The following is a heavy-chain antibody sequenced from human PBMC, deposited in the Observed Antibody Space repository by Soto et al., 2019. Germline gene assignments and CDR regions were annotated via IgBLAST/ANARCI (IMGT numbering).Heavy chain of an antibody. CDR1: GESVSNNTAA. CDR3: AREGRLAASIFHNWFDP. Sequence: SQPRSLTCAISGESVSNNTAAGNLIRQSPSVGPEGLGRTYYRSKWFNNYALSGKGRITINPDTSKNQFSLQLNSVTPEDTAVYYCAREGRLAASIFHNWFDPWGQGTLVTVSS. D-gene: IGHD3-3*02. CDR2: TYYRSKWFN. V-gene: IGHV6-1*01. J-gene: IGHJ5*02.